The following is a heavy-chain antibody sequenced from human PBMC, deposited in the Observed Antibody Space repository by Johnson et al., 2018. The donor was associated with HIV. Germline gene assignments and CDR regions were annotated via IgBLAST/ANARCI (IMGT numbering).Heavy chain of an antibody. J-gene: IGHJ3*02. Sequence: VQLVESGGGLVQPGGSLTLSCAASGFTFSSYWMHWVRQVAGKGLVWVARINSDGSRTNYADSVKGRFTISRDNAKNSLFLQMNSLRAEDTAVYYCARARGGEGSGSYAFDIWGQGTMVTVSS. D-gene: IGHD3-10*01. V-gene: IGHV3-74*02. CDR1: GFTFSSYW. CDR3: ARARGGEGSGSYAFDI. CDR2: INSDGSRT.